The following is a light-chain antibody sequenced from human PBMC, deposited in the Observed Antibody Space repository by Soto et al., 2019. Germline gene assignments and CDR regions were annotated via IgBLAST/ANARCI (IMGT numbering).Light chain of an antibody. Sequence: QSMLTQPPSASGSPGQSVTISCTGTSSDVGGYGYVSWYQQHPGKAPKLMIFEVTKRASGVPNRFSGSKSGNTASLTVSGLQAEDEADYYCSSYAGINTDVVFGGGTKVTVL. CDR3: SSYAGINTDVV. V-gene: IGLV2-8*01. J-gene: IGLJ2*01. CDR2: EVT. CDR1: SSDVGGYGY.